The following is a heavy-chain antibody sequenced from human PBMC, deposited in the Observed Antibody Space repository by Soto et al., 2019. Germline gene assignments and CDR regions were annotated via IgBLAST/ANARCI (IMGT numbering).Heavy chain of an antibody. CDR1: GGTFSSYA. CDR2: IIPIFGTA. CDR3: ARDELVHGDYVGDAYYFDY. D-gene: IGHD4-17*01. V-gene: IGHV1-69*13. Sequence: GASVKVSCKASGGTFSSYAISWVRQAPGQGLEWMGGIIPIFGTANYAQKFQGRVTITADESTSTAYMELSSLRSEDTAVYYCARDELVHGDYVGDAYYFDYWGQGTLVTVSS. J-gene: IGHJ4*02.